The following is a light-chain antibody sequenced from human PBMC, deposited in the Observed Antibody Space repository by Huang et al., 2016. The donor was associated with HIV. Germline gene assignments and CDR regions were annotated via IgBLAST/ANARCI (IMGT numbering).Light chain of an antibody. J-gene: IGKJ4*01. Sequence: DIVLTQSPATLSLSPGERATLSCRASQSVSKYLAWYQQKPGQAPRLLIFDASNRAAGIPARFSGSGSGTDFTLTISSLEPEDNAVYYCQQRSIWPPLTFGGGTKVEIK. CDR1: QSVSKY. CDR3: QQRSIWPPLT. V-gene: IGKV3-11*01. CDR2: DAS.